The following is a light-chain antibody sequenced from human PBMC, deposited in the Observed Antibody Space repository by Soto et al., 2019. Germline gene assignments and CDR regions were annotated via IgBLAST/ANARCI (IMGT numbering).Light chain of an antibody. Sequence: EIVLTQSPGTLSLSPGERATLSCRASQSVTSNYLAWYHHKPGRAPRLLIYGASSRATGIPDRFSGSGSGTDFTLTISRLQPEDFAVYYCQQYDSSPTCGQGTRLEIK. CDR3: QQYDSSPT. CDR1: QSVTSNY. J-gene: IGKJ5*01. CDR2: GAS. V-gene: IGKV3-20*01.